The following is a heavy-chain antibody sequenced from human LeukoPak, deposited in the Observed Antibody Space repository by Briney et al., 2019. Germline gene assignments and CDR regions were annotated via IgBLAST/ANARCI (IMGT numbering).Heavy chain of an antibody. J-gene: IGHJ4*02. V-gene: IGHV3-21*01. D-gene: IGHD6-19*01. CDR3: AREGYSSGWYIEY. CDR1: GFTFSSYS. CDR2: ISGSSSYI. Sequence: GGSLRLSCAASGFTFSSYSMNWVRQAPGKGLEWVSSISGSSSYIYYADSVKGRFTISRDNAKNSLYLQMNSLRAEDTAVYYCAREGYSSGWYIEYWGQGTLVTVSS.